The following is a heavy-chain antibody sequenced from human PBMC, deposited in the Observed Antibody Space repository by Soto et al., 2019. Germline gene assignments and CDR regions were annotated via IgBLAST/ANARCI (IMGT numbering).Heavy chain of an antibody. CDR3: VKDGSIGWPYYYGMDV. Sequence: QVQLVESGGGVVQPGRSLRLSCAASGFTFSSYGMHWVRQAPGKRLEWVAVISYDGSNKYYADSVKGRFTISRDNSKNTLYLQMSSLRAEDTAVYYCVKDGSIGWPYYYGMDVWRQGTTVTVSS. CDR2: ISYDGSNK. CDR1: GFTFSSYG. D-gene: IGHD3-3*02. J-gene: IGHJ6*02. V-gene: IGHV3-30*18.